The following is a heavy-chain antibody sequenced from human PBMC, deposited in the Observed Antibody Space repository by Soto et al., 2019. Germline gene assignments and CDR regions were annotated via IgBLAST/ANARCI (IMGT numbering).Heavy chain of an antibody. CDR3: AFGSSTPGAFDI. V-gene: IGHV3-23*01. J-gene: IGHJ3*02. CDR1: GFTFSSYA. Sequence: EVQLLESGGGLVQPGGSLRLSCAASGFTFSSYAMSWVRQAPGKGLEWVSAIIGSGGSTYYADSVKGRFTISRDNSKNTLYLQMNSLRAEDTAVYYCAFGSSTPGAFDIWGQGTMVTVSS. CDR2: IIGSGGST. D-gene: IGHD2-2*01.